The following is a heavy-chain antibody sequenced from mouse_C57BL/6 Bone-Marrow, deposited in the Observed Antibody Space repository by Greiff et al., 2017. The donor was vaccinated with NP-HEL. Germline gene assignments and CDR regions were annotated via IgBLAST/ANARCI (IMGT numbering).Heavy chain of an antibody. J-gene: IGHJ4*01. D-gene: IGHD2-5*01. CDR3: ARRTYSNSLYAMDS. CDR2: ISNLAYSI. Sequence: EVKVEESGGGLVQPGGSLKLSCAASGFTFSDYGMAWVRQAPRKGPEWVAFISNLAYSIYYADTVTGRFTISRENAKNTLYLEMSSLRSEDTAMYYGARRTYSNSLYAMDSWGQGPSSPVPS. CDR1: GFTFSDYG. V-gene: IGHV5-15*04.